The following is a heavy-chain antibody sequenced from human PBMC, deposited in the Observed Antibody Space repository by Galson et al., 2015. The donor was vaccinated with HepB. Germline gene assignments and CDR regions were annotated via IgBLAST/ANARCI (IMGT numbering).Heavy chain of an antibody. Sequence: SLRLSCAASGFTFGDYAMSWFRQAPGKGLEWVGFIRSKAYGGTTEYAASVNGRFTISRDDSKSIAYLQMNSLKTKDTAVYYCTRDPPYSYGYSLIDYWGQGTLVTVSS. J-gene: IGHJ4*02. CDR3: TRDPPYSYGYSLIDY. V-gene: IGHV3-49*03. CDR1: GFTFGDYA. CDR2: IRSKAYGGTT. D-gene: IGHD5-18*01.